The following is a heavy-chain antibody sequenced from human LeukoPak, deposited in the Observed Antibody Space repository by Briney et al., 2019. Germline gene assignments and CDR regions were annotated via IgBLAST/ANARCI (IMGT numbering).Heavy chain of an antibody. D-gene: IGHD3-10*01. J-gene: IGHJ6*04. V-gene: IGHV4-34*01. CDR1: GGSFSGYY. Sequence: SETLSLTCAVYGGSFSGYYWSWIRQPPGKGLEGIGEINHSGSTNYNPSLKSLVTISVDTSKNQFSLKLSSATAADTAVYYCARGGYYGSGSYRTNYYYGMDVWGKGTTVTVSS. CDR2: INHSGST. CDR3: ARGGYYGSGSYRTNYYYGMDV.